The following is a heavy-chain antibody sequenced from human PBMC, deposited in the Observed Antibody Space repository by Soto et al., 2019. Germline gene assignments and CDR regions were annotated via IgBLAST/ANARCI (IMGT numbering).Heavy chain of an antibody. CDR3: ARPVEPFSYSAMDV. Sequence: PRLSCAASEFSFSTYAMEWVRQAPGKGLDWVALISYDGSTKYYADSVMGRFTISRDNSKNTLYLQMNSLRPDDTAVYYCARPVEPFSYSAMDVWGHGTTVTVSS. CDR2: ISYDGSTK. J-gene: IGHJ6*02. V-gene: IGHV3-30-3*01. CDR1: EFSFSTYA.